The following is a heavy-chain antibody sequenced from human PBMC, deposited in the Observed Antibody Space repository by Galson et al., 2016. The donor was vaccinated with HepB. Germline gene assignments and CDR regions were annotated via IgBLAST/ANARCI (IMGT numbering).Heavy chain of an antibody. V-gene: IGHV4-34*01. CDR3: AGEGRYSYGYTSDY. CDR1: VGSYSGSY. J-gene: IGHJ4*02. CDR2: INHSGST. D-gene: IGHD5-18*01. Sequence: SETLSLTCAVYVGSYSGSYWSWIRQPPGKGLEWIGEINHSGSTNYNPSLKSRVTMSVDTSKNQFSLKLSSVTAADTAVYYCAGEGRYSYGYTSDYWGQGTLVTVSS.